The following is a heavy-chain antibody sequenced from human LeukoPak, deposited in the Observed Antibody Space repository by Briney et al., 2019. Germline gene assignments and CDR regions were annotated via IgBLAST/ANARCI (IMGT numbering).Heavy chain of an antibody. CDR1: GFSFSAYW. J-gene: IGHJ4*02. CDR2: INPAGSET. CDR3: ARFGYVAAVDV. Sequence: GGSLRLSCAASGFSFSAYWMTWVRQAPGTGLEWVSNINPAGSETYYVDPVKGRFSISRDNAKNLVYLQMNSLRAEDTAVYHCARFGYVAAVDVWGQGTPVTVSS. D-gene: IGHD2-15*01. V-gene: IGHV3-7*01.